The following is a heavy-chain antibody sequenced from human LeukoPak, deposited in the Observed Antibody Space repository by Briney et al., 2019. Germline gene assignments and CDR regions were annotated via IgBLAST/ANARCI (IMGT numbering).Heavy chain of an antibody. D-gene: IGHD6-6*01. V-gene: IGHV1-69*04. J-gene: IGHJ3*02. Sequence: GSSVKVSCKASGGTFSSYAISWVRQAPGQGLEWMGRITPILGIANYAQRFQGRVTITADKSTSTAYMELSSLRSEDTAVYYCARDTGIAARDAFDIWGQGTMVTVSS. CDR3: ARDTGIAARDAFDI. CDR2: ITPILGIA. CDR1: GGTFSSYA.